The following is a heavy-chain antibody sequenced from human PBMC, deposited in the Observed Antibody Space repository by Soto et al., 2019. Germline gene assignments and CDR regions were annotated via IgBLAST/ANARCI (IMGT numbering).Heavy chain of an antibody. CDR1: GYTFTSYG. J-gene: IGHJ3*02. CDR2: ISAYNGNT. Sequence: ASVKVSCKASGYTFTSYGISWVRQAPGQGLEWMGWISAYNGNTNYAQKVQGRITMTTDTSTSTAYMELRSLRYEDTAVYYCAREDQWVAEPPGEVFDIWGQGTEVTVSS. D-gene: IGHD6-19*01. V-gene: IGHV1-18*01. CDR3: AREDQWVAEPPGEVFDI.